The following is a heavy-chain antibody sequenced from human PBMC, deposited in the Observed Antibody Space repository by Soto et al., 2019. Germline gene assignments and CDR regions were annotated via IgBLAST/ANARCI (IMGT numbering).Heavy chain of an antibody. Sequence: ASVKFSCKASGYIFSDHYMHWVRQAPGQGLEWMGWINPKNGATKYAQKFQGRVTVTRGTSINTAYMDLSRLRSDDTAVYYCARQSGGSGWYSWFDPWGQGTLVTVSS. CDR3: ARQSGGSGWYSWFDP. CDR2: INPKNGAT. D-gene: IGHD6-19*01. V-gene: IGHV1-2*02. CDR1: GYIFSDHY. J-gene: IGHJ5*02.